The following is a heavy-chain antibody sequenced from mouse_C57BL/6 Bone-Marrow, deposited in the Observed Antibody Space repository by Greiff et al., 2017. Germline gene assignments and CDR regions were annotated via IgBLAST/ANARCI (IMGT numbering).Heavy chain of an antibody. CDR1: GFTFSSYA. J-gene: IGHJ2*01. V-gene: IGHV5-9-1*02. D-gene: IGHD1-1*01. CDR3: TRGGTTVVAPFDY. Sequence: EVNLVESGEGLVKPGGSLKLSCAASGFTFSSYAMSWVRQTPEKRLEWVAYISSGGDYIYYADTVKGRFTISRDNARNTLYLQMSSLKSEDTAMYYCTRGGTTVVAPFDYWGQGTTLTVSS. CDR2: ISSGGDYI.